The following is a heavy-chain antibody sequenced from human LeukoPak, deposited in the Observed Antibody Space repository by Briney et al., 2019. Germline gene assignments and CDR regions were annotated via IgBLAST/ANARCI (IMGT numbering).Heavy chain of an antibody. CDR1: GYTFSGYY. CDR2: INPNSGGT. D-gene: IGHD2-2*01. Sequence: GASVKVSCKASGYTFSGYYLHWVRQAPGQGLEWMGWINPNSGGTNYAQKFQGRVTMTRDTSISTAYMELSRLRSDDTAVYYCARLVVPAANPMDGSSGYPLDAFDIWGQGTMVTVSS. V-gene: IGHV1-2*02. J-gene: IGHJ3*02. CDR3: ARLVVPAANPMDGSSGYPLDAFDI.